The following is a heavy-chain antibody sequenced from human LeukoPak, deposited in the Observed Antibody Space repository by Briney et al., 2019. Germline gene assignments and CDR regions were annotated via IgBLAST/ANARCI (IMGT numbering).Heavy chain of an antibody. J-gene: IGHJ5*02. CDR2: IYTSGST. CDR1: GGSISSYY. CDR3: ATMVRGGISLTENWFDP. Sequence: SETLSLTCTVSGGSISSYYWSWIQQPAGKGLEWIGRIYTSGSTNYNPSLKSRVTISVDTSKNQFSLKLSSVTAADTAVYYCATMVRGGISLTENWFDPWGQGTLVTVSS. D-gene: IGHD3-10*01. V-gene: IGHV4-4*07.